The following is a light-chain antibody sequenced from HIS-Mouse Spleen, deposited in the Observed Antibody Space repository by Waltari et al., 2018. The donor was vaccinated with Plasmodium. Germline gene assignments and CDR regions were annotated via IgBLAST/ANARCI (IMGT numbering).Light chain of an antibody. Sequence: DIQMTQSPSTLSASVVDRVTIPCRASQSISSWLAWYQQKPGKDPKLLIYKASSLESGVPSRFSGSGSGTEFTLTISSLQPDDFATYYCQQYNSYSYTFGQGTKLEIK. CDR3: QQYNSYSYT. CDR2: KAS. J-gene: IGKJ2*01. V-gene: IGKV1-5*03. CDR1: QSISSW.